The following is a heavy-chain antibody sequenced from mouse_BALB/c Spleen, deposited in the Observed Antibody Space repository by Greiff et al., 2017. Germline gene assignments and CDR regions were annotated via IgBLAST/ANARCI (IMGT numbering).Heavy chain of an antibody. J-gene: IGHJ2*01. CDR2: INSNGGST. D-gene: IGHD1-1*01. CDR1: GFTFSSYY. V-gene: IGHV5-6-2*01. Sequence: EVKLVESGGGLVKLGGSLKLSCAASGFTFSSYYMSWVRQTPEKRLELVAAINSNGGSTYYPDTVKGRFTISRDNAKNTLYLQMSSLKSEDTALYYCARGYYGSSYLDYWGQGTTLTVSS. CDR3: ARGYYGSSYLDY.